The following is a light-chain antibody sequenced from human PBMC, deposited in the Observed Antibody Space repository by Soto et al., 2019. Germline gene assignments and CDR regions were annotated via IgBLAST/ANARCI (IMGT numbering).Light chain of an antibody. CDR3: QQYNSPYT. V-gene: IGKV1-5*03. Sequence: DIQMTQSPSTLSASVGDRVTISCRASQSISTWLAWYQQKSGKAPKLLIYKASSLESGVPSRFSGSGSGTEFTLTISCLQPDDFATYYCQQYNSPYTFGQGTKLEIK. CDR1: QSISTW. CDR2: KAS. J-gene: IGKJ2*01.